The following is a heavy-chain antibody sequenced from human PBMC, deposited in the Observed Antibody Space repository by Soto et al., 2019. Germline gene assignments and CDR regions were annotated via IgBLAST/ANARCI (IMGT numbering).Heavy chain of an antibody. D-gene: IGHD1-1*01. Sequence: ASVKVSCKASGYTFSTYAMHWVRQAPGQSLEWMGWINGGTGQTSDSQRFQDRVTITRDTSAKTTYMDLTSLRSEDTAVYYCARGKGMEENYYYYGMDIWGQGTTVTVSS. CDR2: INGGTGQT. V-gene: IGHV1-3*01. CDR3: ARGKGMEENYYYYGMDI. J-gene: IGHJ6*02. CDR1: GYTFSTYA.